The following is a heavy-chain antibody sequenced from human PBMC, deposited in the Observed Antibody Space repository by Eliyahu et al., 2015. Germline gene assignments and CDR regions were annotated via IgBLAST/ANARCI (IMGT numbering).Heavy chain of an antibody. J-gene: IGHJ3*02. V-gene: IGHV1-69*06. D-gene: IGHD2-21*01. Sequence: EVKKPGSSVKVSCKASGGTFSSYAISWVRQAPGQGLEWMGGIIPIFGTANYAQKFQGRVTITADKSTSTAYMELSSLRSEDTAVYYCARXRCGGDCLDDAFDIWGQGTMVTVSS. CDR1: GGTFSSYA. CDR2: IIPIFGTA. CDR3: ARXRCGGDCLDDAFDI.